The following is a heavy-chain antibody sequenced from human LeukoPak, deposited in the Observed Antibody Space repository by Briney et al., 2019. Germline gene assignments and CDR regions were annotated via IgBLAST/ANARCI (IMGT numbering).Heavy chain of an antibody. CDR3: ARTRSPGGVFDI. D-gene: IGHD3-10*01. CDR2: IYYSGST. CDR1: GGSISSYY. Sequence: SETLSLTCTVSGGSISSYYWSWIRQPPGKGLERIGYIYYSGSTNYNPSLKSRVTISVDTSKNQFSLKLSSVTAADTAVYYCARTRSPGGVFDIWGQGTMVTVSS. J-gene: IGHJ3*02. V-gene: IGHV4-59*01.